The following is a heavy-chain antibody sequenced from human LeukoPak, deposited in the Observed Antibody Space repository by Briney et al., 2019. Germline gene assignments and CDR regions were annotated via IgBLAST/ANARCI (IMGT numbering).Heavy chain of an antibody. CDR2: ISPSGGST. V-gene: IGHV1-46*01. J-gene: IGHJ4*02. CDR1: GYTFTIYY. CDR3: ARDLARDGYNYFDY. D-gene: IGHD5-24*01. Sequence: ASVKVSCKASGYTFTIYYIHWVRQAPGQGLEWMGIISPSGGSTSYAQKFQGRVTMTRDMSTSTVYMELSSLRSEDTAVYYCARDLARDGYNYFDYWGQGTLVTVSS.